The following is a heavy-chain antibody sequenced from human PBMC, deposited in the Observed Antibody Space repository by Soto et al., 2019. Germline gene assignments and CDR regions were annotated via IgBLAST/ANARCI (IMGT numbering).Heavy chain of an antibody. J-gene: IGHJ6*03. CDR2: INPSCGST. D-gene: IGHD3-3*01. V-gene: IGHV1-46*03. CDR1: GYSFTSYY. CDR3: ARDPNSVFGVVIDYYCYMDV. Sequence: QVQLVQSGAEVKKPGASVKVSCKASGYSFTSYYMHWVRQAPGQGLEWMGIINPSCGSTSYAEKFQGRVTMTRDTSTSTVYMGLSSLRSENTAVYYCARDPNSVFGVVIDYYCYMDVWGKGTTVTVSS.